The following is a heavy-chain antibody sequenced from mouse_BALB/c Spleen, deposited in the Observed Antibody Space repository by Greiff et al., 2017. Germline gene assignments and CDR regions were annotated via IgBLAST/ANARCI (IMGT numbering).Heavy chain of an antibody. J-gene: IGHJ4*01. CDR1: GYSFTSYW. CDR2: IYPGNSDT. Sequence: EVQLQQSGTVLARPGASVKMSCKASGYSFTSYWLHWVKQRPGQGLEWIGAIYPGNSDTSYNQKFKGKAKLTAVTSASTAYMELSSLTNEDSAVYYCTRIYYYAMDYWGQGTSVTVSS. CDR3: TRIYYYAMDY. V-gene: IGHV1-5*01.